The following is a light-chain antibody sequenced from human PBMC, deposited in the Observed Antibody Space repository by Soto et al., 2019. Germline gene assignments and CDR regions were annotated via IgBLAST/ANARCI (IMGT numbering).Light chain of an antibody. J-gene: IGKJ1*01. V-gene: IGKV3-20*01. CDR2: SAT. Sequence: EIVLTQSPGTLSLSPGERATLSCRASQSVSRSYLAWYQQKPGQAPRLLIYSATSRATGSPDRFSGSESGTDFTLTIGRLEPEDFAVYYCQQYGSTPWTFGQGTKVEIK. CDR3: QQYGSTPWT. CDR1: QSVSRSY.